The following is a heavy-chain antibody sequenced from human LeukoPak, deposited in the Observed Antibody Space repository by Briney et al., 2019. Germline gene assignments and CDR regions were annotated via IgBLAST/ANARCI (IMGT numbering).Heavy chain of an antibody. CDR3: AKVWQWLVLTDAFDI. CDR2: ISGSGGST. J-gene: IGHJ3*02. V-gene: IGHV3-23*01. D-gene: IGHD6-19*01. Sequence: GGSLRLSCAASGFTFSNYAMSWVRQAPGKGLEWVSAISGSGGSTYYADSVKGRFTISRDNSKNTLYLQMNSLRAEDTAVYYCAKVWQWLVLTDAFDIWGQGTMVTVSS. CDR1: GFTFSNYA.